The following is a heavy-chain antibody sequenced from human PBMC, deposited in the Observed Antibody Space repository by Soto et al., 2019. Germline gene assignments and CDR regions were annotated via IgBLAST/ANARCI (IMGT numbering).Heavy chain of an antibody. Sequence: GGSLRLSCAASGFTFSDYYMSWIRQAPGKGLEWVSYISSSSSYTNYADSVKGRFTISRDNAKNSLYLQMNSLRAEDTAVYYCARDIYDSSGYYPRDYGMDVWGQGTTVTVSS. CDR1: GFTFSDYY. CDR2: ISSSSSYT. D-gene: IGHD3-22*01. J-gene: IGHJ6*02. CDR3: ARDIYDSSGYYPRDYGMDV. V-gene: IGHV3-11*06.